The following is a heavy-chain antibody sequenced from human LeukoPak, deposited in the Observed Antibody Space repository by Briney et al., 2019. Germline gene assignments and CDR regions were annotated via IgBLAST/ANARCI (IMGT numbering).Heavy chain of an antibody. D-gene: IGHD2-15*01. J-gene: IGHJ4*02. Sequence: SGGSLRLSCVASGFTFSSYWASWGSQAPGKGLEWVANIDPDGSHQYYVDSVKGRFTISKDNAKNSLYLQMNSLRAEDTAVYYCARDGGRREDYWGQGALVTVSS. V-gene: IGHV3-7*01. CDR2: IDPDGSHQ. CDR1: GFTFSSYW. CDR3: ARDGGRREDY.